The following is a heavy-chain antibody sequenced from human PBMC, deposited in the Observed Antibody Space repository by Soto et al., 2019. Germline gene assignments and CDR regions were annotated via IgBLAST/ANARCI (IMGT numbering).Heavy chain of an antibody. Sequence: QVQLQESGPGLVKPSGTLSLTCAVSGGSISSSNWWSWVRQPPGKGLEWIGEIYHSGSTNYNPSLRSQVTKPVAKSKNQFSLKLSSGPAAATAVYYLASGYSSGGADYGGQETLVTFSS. D-gene: IGHD6-19*01. CDR1: GGSISSSNW. V-gene: IGHV4-4*02. CDR2: IYHSGST. J-gene: IGHJ4*02. CDR3: ASGYSSGGADY.